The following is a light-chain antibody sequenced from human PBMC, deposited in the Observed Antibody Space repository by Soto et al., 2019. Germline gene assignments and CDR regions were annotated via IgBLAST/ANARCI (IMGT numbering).Light chain of an antibody. CDR3: QSYDSSLSGYV. J-gene: IGLJ1*01. V-gene: IGLV1-40*01. Sequence: QSVLTQPPSVSEAPGQRVTISCTGSRSNIGAGYEAHWYQQVPGTAPKLLIYENNNRPSGIPDRFSGSKSGTSASLAINGLQAEDEAEYYCQSYDSSLSGYVFGTGTKLTVL. CDR2: ENN. CDR1: RSNIGAGYE.